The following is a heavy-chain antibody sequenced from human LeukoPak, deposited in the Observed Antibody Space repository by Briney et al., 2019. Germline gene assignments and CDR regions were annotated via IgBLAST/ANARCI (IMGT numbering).Heavy chain of an antibody. J-gene: IGHJ4*02. D-gene: IGHD3-22*01. CDR2: ISYDGSNK. CDR1: GSTFSTYD. V-gene: IGHV3-30-3*01. CDR3: ARARLQDYYDSSGYFDY. Sequence: GGSLRLSCAASGSTFSTYDMNWVRQAPGKGLEWVAVISYDGSNKYYADSVKGRFTISRDNSKNTLYLQMNSLRAEDTAVYYCARARLQDYYDSSGYFDYWGQGTLVTVSS.